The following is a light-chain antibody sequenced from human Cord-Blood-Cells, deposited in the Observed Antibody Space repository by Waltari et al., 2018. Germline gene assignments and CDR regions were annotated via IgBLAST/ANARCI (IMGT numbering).Light chain of an antibody. CDR1: SSDVGSYNL. V-gene: IGLV2-23*01. J-gene: IGLJ2*01. Sequence: QSALTQPASVSGSPGQSITISCTGTSSDVGSYNLVSWYQQHPGKAPKLMIYEGSKRPSGVSNRFSGSKSGNTASLTNSERQAEDEADYYCCSYAGSYVVFGGGTKLTVL. CDR3: CSYAGSYVV. CDR2: EGS.